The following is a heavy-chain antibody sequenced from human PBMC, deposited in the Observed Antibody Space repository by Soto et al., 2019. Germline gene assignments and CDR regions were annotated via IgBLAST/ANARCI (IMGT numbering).Heavy chain of an antibody. CDR1: GGSISSGGYS. V-gene: IGHV4-30-2*01. CDR2: IYHSGST. Sequence: SETLSLTCAVSGGSISSGGYSWSWIRQPPGKGLEWIGYIYHSGSTYYNPSLKSRVTISVDRSKNQFSLKLSSVTAADTAVYYCARYISNYDFWSGYKYYFDYGGQGTLVTVSS. CDR3: ARYISNYDFWSGYKYYFDY. D-gene: IGHD3-3*01. J-gene: IGHJ4*02.